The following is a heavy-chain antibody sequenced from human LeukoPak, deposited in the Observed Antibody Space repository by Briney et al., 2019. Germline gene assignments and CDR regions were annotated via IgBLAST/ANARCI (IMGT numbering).Heavy chain of an antibody. CDR2: ISSNGGST. D-gene: IGHD3-3*01. CDR1: EFTFKNFD. Sequence: GGSLRLSCAASEFTFKNFDMSWVRQAPGKGLEWVSTISSNGGSTFYADSVKGRFTISRDNSKNTVYLQMNSLRAEDTAVYYCAKEPLTYYDFWSGLDLDYWGQGTLVTVSS. CDR3: AKEPLTYYDFWSGLDLDY. V-gene: IGHV3-23*01. J-gene: IGHJ4*02.